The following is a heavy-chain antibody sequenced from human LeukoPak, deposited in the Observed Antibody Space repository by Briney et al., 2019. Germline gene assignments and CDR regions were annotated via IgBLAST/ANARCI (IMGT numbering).Heavy chain of an antibody. J-gene: IGHJ4*02. Sequence: PETLSLTCAVYGGSFSGYYWSWIRQPPGKGLEWIGEINHSGSTNYNPSLKSRVTISVDTSKNQFSLKLSSVTAADTAVYYCARAPNYGSGSYTDYWGQGTLVTVSS. D-gene: IGHD3-10*01. V-gene: IGHV4-34*01. CDR1: GGSFSGYY. CDR2: INHSGST. CDR3: ARAPNYGSGSYTDY.